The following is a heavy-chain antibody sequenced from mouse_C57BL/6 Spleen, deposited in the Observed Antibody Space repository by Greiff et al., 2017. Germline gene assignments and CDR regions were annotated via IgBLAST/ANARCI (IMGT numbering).Heavy chain of an antibody. Sequence: QVQLKQPGAELVKPGASVKVSCKASGYTFTSYWMHWVKQRPGQGLEWIGRIHPSDSDTNYNQKFKGKATLTVDKSSSTAYMQLSSLTSEDSAVYYCAILGTTVVAHFDYWGQGTTLTVSS. D-gene: IGHD1-1*01. CDR2: IHPSDSDT. J-gene: IGHJ2*01. V-gene: IGHV1-74*01. CDR1: GYTFTSYW. CDR3: AILGTTVVAHFDY.